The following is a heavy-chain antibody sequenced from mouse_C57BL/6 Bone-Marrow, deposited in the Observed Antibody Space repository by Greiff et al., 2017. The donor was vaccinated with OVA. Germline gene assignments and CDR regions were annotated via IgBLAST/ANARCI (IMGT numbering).Heavy chain of an antibody. CDR1: GFTFTDYY. CDR3: ARYPLEAY. Sequence: EVQVVESGGGLVQPGGSLSLSCAASGFTFTDYYMSWVRQPPGKALEWLGFIRNKANGYTTEYSASVKGRFTISRDNSQSILYLQMNALRAEDSATYYCARYPLEAYWGQGTLVTVSA. CDR2: IRNKANGYTT. V-gene: IGHV7-3*01. J-gene: IGHJ3*01.